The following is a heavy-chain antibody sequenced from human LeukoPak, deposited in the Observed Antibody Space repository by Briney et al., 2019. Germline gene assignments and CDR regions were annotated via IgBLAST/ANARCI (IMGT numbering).Heavy chain of an antibody. D-gene: IGHD1-26*01. Sequence: GESLKISCAASGFTVSSYEMNWVRQAPGKGLEWVSYISSSGSTIYYADSVKGRFTISRDSAKNSLYLQMSSLRAEDTAVYYCARESSGNYYVGFDYWGQGTLVTVSS. CDR3: ARESSGNYYVGFDY. CDR1: GFTVSSYE. CDR2: ISSSGSTI. V-gene: IGHV3-48*03. J-gene: IGHJ4*02.